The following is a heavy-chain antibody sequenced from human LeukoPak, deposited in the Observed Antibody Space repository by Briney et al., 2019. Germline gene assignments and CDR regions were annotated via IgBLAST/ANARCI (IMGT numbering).Heavy chain of an antibody. CDR3: ARVKDQLLLYVDY. Sequence: PSQTLSLTCTVSGGSISSYYWSWIRQPPGKGLEWTGYIYYSGSTNYNPSLKSRVTISVDTSKNQFSLKLSSVTAADTAVYYCARVKDQLLLYVDYWGQGTLVTVSS. CDR1: GGSISSYY. V-gene: IGHV4-59*01. CDR2: IYYSGST. J-gene: IGHJ4*02. D-gene: IGHD2-2*01.